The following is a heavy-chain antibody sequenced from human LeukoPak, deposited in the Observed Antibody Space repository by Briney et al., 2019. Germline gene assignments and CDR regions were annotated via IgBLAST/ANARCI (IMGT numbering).Heavy chain of an antibody. CDR3: ARDLVGYSYGP. CDR2: ISSSSSYI. V-gene: IGHV3-21*01. D-gene: IGHD5-18*01. Sequence: KPGGSLRLSCAASGFTFSIYSMNWVRQAPGKVLEWVSSISSSSSYIYYADSVKGRFTISRDNAKNSLYLQMNSLRAEDTAVYYCARDLVGYSYGPWGQGTLVTVSS. J-gene: IGHJ5*02. CDR1: GFTFSIYS.